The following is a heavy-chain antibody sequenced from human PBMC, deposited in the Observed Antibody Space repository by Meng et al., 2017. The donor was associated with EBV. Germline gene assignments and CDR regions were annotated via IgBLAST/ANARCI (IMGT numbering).Heavy chain of an antibody. J-gene: IGHJ4*02. V-gene: IGHV3-30*18. CDR1: GFTFSSYG. CDR2: ISYDGSNK. CDR3: AKGWRYGVADNYFDY. Sequence: RGGAGGGVVQPGGSLRLSCAASGFTFSSYGMHWVRQAPGKGLEWVAVISYDGSNKYYADSVKGRFTISRDNSKNTLYLQMNSLRAEDTAVYYCAKGWRYGVADNYFDYWGQGTLVTVSS. D-gene: IGHD6-19*01.